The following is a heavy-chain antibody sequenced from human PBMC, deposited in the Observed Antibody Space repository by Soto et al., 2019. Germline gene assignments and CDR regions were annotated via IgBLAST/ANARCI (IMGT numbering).Heavy chain of an antibody. CDR3: ARHGPIAAAGTVFDY. CDR1: GGSISNYY. D-gene: IGHD6-13*01. V-gene: IGHV4-59*08. J-gene: IGHJ4*02. Sequence: PSETLSLTCTVSGGSISNYYWSWIRQPPGKGLEWIGYIYYSGSTRYNPSLKSRVTTSVDTSKNQFSLKLSSVTAADTAVYYCARHGPIAAAGTVFDYWGQGTLVTVSS. CDR2: IYYSGST.